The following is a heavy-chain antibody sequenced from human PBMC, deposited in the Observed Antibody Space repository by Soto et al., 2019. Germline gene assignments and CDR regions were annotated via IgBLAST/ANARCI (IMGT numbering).Heavy chain of an antibody. CDR1: GGSISSGGYY. CDR2: IYYSGST. J-gene: IGHJ3*02. D-gene: IGHD4-17*01. Sequence: PSEPLSLTCTVSGGSISSGGYYWSWIRQHPGKGLEWIGYIYYSGSTYYNPSLKSRVTISVDTSKNQFYLKLSSVTAADTAVYYCAMRAVNTNRGGRAFVIWGQGTMVTVSS. CDR3: AMRAVNTNRGGRAFVI. V-gene: IGHV4-31*03.